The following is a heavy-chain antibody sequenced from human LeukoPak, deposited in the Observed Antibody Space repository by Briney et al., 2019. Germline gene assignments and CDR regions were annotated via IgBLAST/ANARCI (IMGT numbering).Heavy chain of an antibody. D-gene: IGHD2-15*01. V-gene: IGHV1-2*02. CDR3: AREVGGVVVVPGASPYYFDY. Sequence: ASVKVSCKTSGYTFTGYYMHWVRQAPGQGLEWMGWINPKSGGTNYAQKFQGRVTMTRDTSISTAYMELSRLRSEDTAVYYCAREVGGVVVVPGASPYYFDYWGQGTLVTVSS. J-gene: IGHJ4*02. CDR1: GYTFTGYY. CDR2: INPKSGGT.